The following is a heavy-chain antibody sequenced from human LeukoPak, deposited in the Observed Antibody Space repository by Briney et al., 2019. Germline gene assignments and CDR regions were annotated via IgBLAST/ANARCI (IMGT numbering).Heavy chain of an antibody. CDR1: GFTFSGSW. V-gene: IGHV3-7*01. J-gene: IGHJ3*02. D-gene: IGHD2-15*01. CDR2: ITPDGSVQ. CDR3: ARDSGSRAFDI. Sequence: GGSLRLSCAASGFTFSGSWMSWVRQAPGKGLEWVANITPDGSVQSYVDSVKGRFTISRDNAKNSLYLQMNSLRAEDTAVYYCARDSGSRAFDIWGQGTMVTVSS.